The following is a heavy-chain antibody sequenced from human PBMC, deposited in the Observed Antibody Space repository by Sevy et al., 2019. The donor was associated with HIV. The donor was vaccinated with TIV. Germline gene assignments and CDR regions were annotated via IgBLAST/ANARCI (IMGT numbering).Heavy chain of an antibody. V-gene: IGHV3-9*01. D-gene: IGHD6-19*01. CDR3: AKDIGATGIAVVAN. CDR2: LNWDSGSV. CDR1: GFTFDDFA. J-gene: IGHJ4*02. Sequence: SLKISCAASGFTFDDFAMHWVRQVPGKGLEWVSGLNWDSGSVAYADSVKGRFTISRDNAKNALFLQMNSLRAEDTALYYCAKDIGATGIAVVANWGQGSQVTVSS.